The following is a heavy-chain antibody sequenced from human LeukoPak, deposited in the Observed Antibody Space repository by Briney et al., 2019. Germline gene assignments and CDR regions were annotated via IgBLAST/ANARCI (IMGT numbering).Heavy chain of an antibody. CDR3: ARRLHGFPFDY. D-gene: IGHD5-24*01. V-gene: IGHV4-39*01. CDR1: GGSISSSSYY. J-gene: IGHJ4*02. Sequence: SETLCLTCTVSGGSISSSSYYWGWIRQPPGKGLEWIGSIYYSGSTYYNPSLKSRVTISVDTSKNQFSLKLSSVTAADTAVYYCARRLHGFPFDYWGQGTLVTVSS. CDR2: IYYSGST.